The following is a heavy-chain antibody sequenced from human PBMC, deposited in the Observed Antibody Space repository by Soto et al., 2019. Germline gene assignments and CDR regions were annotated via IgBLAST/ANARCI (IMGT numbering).Heavy chain of an antibody. V-gene: IGHV1-2*02. CDR2: INPNTGVT. D-gene: IGHD2-15*01. Sequence: ASVKVSCKASGYIFTGYYIHWVRQAPGQGLEWLGWINPNTGVTKYTQKFQGRVTMTRDTFINTAYMELSRLTSDDTAVSYCAEDSGGGCNFDSWGQGTLVTVSS. CDR3: AEDSGGGCNFDS. CDR1: GYIFTGYY. J-gene: IGHJ4*02.